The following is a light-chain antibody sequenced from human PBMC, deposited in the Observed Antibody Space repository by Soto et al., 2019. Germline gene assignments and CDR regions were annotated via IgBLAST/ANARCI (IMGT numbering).Light chain of an antibody. V-gene: IGKV3-20*01. Sequence: EIVLTQCPGTLSLSPGERATLSCRASQSVSSSYLAWYQQKPGQAPRLLIYGASSRATGIPDRFSGSGSGTDFTLTISRLEPEDFSVYDCQQYGSSPPYTFGQGTKLEIK. CDR1: QSVSSSY. CDR3: QQYGSSPPYT. CDR2: GAS. J-gene: IGKJ2*01.